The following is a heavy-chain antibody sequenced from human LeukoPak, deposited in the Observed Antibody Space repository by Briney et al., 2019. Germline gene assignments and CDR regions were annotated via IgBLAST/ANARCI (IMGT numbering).Heavy chain of an antibody. CDR1: GGSMSSYY. CDR2: IYYSGST. Sequence: PSETLSLTCTVSGGSMSSYYWSWVRQPPGKGLEWIGNIYYSGSTNYSPSLKSRVTISVDTSKNQFSLKLSSVTAADTAVYYCARGSIAAAGGSFDYWGQGTLVTVSS. CDR3: ARGSIAAAGGSFDY. V-gene: IGHV4-59*08. D-gene: IGHD6-13*01. J-gene: IGHJ4*02.